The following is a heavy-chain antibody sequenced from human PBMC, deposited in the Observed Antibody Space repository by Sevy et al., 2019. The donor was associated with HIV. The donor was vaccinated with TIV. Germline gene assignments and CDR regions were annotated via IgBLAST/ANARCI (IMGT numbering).Heavy chain of an antibody. CDR1: GFTFSSYW. J-gene: IGHJ6*02. CDR3: ARDGPTTSNYDYYYYGMDV. Sequence: GGSLRLSCAASGFTFSSYWMHWVRQAPGKGLVWVSRINSDGSNTSYADSVKGRFTISRDNAKNTLYLQMNSLRAEDTAVYYCARDGPTTSNYDYYYYGMDVWGQGTTVTVSS. CDR2: INSDGSNT. D-gene: IGHD4-4*01. V-gene: IGHV3-74*01.